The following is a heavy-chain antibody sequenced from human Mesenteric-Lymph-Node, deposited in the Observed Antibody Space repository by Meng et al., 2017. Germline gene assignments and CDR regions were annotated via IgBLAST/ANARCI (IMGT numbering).Heavy chain of an antibody. D-gene: IGHD3-10*01. V-gene: IGHV1-18*04. Sequence: ASVKVSCKTSGYTFSDYHLHWVRQAPGQGLEWMGRISAHNGNTNYAQKLQGRVTMTTDTSTSTAYMELRSLRSDDTAVYYCARDFGDYGSGSYYPPYYFDYWGQGTLVTVSS. J-gene: IGHJ4*02. CDR2: ISAHNGNT. CDR3: ARDFGDYGSGSYYPPYYFDY. CDR1: GYTFSDYH.